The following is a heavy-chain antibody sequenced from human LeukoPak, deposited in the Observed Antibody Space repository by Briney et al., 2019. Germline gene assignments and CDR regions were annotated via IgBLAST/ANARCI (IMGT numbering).Heavy chain of an antibody. CDR2: IYHSGST. V-gene: IGHV4-38-2*02. D-gene: IGHD6-6*01. Sequence: SETLSLTCTVSGYSISSGYYWGWIRQPPGKGLERIGSIYHSGSTYYNPSLKSRVTISVDTFKNQFSLKLSSVTAADTAVYYCARNGYSSSSDYWGQGTLVTVSS. CDR1: GYSISSGYY. CDR3: ARNGYSSSSDY. J-gene: IGHJ4*02.